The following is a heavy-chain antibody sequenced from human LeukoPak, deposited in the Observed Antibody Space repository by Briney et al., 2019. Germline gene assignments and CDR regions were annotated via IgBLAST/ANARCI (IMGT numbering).Heavy chain of an antibody. CDR2: IYYSGST. Sequence: SVTLSLTCTVSGGSISSSSYYWGWIRQPPGKGLEWIGSIYYSGSTYYNPSLKSRVTISVDTSKNQFSLKLSSVTAADTAVYYCARVPVMVRGLNWFDPWGQGTLVTVSS. J-gene: IGHJ5*02. CDR3: ARVPVMVRGLNWFDP. CDR1: GGSISSSSYY. D-gene: IGHD3-10*01. V-gene: IGHV4-39*01.